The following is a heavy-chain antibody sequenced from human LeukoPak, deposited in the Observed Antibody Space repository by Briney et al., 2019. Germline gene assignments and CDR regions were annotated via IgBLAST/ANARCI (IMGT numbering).Heavy chain of an antibody. Sequence: SETLSLTCTVSGGSISSSSYYWGWIRQPPGKGLEWIGSIYYSGSTYYNPSLKSRVTISVDTSKNQFSLKLSSVTATDTAVYYCARSRMGEFDYWGQGTPVTVSS. CDR1: GGSISSSSYY. V-gene: IGHV4-39*07. D-gene: IGHD3-16*01. CDR2: IYYSGST. CDR3: ARSRMGEFDY. J-gene: IGHJ4*02.